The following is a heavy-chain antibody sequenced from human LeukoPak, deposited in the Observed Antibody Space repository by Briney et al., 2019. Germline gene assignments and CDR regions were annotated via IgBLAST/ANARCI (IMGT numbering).Heavy chain of an antibody. J-gene: IGHJ4*02. CDR3: AKGYAGSGYSFLQGGFDY. V-gene: IGHV3-23*01. Sequence: PGGSLRLSCAASGFTFSNYAMRWVRQAPGKGLEWVSDISGSGGTTYYADSVKGRFTISRDNSRDTLFLQMNSLRAEDTAVYYCAKGYAGSGYSFLQGGFDYWGQGTLVTVSS. CDR1: GFTFSNYA. D-gene: IGHD3-22*01. CDR2: ISGSGGTT.